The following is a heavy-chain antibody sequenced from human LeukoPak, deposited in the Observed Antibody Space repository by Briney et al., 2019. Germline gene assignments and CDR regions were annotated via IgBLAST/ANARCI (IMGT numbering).Heavy chain of an antibody. CDR2: IIPIFGTA. V-gene: IGHV1-69*13. J-gene: IGHJ6*02. CDR3: ARGYYDSSGYYYYGMDV. D-gene: IGHD3-22*01. Sequence: SVKVYCKASGGTFSSYAISWVRQAPGQGLEWMGGIIPIFGTANYAQKFQGRVTITADESTSTAYMELSSLRSEDTAVYYCARGYYDSSGYYYYGMDVWGQGTTVTVSS. CDR1: GGTFSSYA.